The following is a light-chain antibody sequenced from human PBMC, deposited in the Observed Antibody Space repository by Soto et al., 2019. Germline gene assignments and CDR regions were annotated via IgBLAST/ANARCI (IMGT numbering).Light chain of an antibody. CDR2: GAS. CDR1: QSVSSSY. CDR3: QQYGSSPS. J-gene: IGKJ1*01. V-gene: IGKV3-20*01. Sequence: EIVLTQSPGTLSLSPGERATLSCRASQSVSSSYLAWYQQKPGQAPRLLIFGASSRATGIPDRFSGSASGTDFTLTISRLEPEDFAVYYSQQYGSSPSFGQGTKVDIK.